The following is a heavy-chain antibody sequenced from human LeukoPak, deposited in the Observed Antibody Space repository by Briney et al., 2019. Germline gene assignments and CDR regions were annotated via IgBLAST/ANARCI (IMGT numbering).Heavy chain of an antibody. Sequence: SLRLSCAVSGFTFDAYVTHWARQAPGKGLEWVSGISWNSGNIAYADPVKGRFPISRDNAKTSLYLLMHSLRTEDSALYYCAKGQLGYYYYMDVWGKGNTVTVSS. V-gene: IGHV3-9*01. D-gene: IGHD6-6*01. CDR3: AKGQLGYYYYMDV. J-gene: IGHJ6*03. CDR1: GFTFDAYV. CDR2: ISWNSGNI.